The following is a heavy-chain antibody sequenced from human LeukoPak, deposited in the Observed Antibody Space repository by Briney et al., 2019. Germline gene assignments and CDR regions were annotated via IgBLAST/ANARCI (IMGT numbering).Heavy chain of an antibody. V-gene: IGHV3-33*01. CDR2: IWYDGSNK. J-gene: IGHJ6*02. Sequence: GGSLRLSCAASGFTFSSYGMYWVRQAPGKGLEWVAVIWYDGSNKYYADSVKGRFTISRDNSKNTLYLQMNSLRAEDTAVYYCARGGGGIVVVPAARPLTDYYYYGMDVWGQGTTVTVSS. CDR1: GFTFSSYG. CDR3: ARGGGGIVVVPAARPLTDYYYYGMDV. D-gene: IGHD2-2*02.